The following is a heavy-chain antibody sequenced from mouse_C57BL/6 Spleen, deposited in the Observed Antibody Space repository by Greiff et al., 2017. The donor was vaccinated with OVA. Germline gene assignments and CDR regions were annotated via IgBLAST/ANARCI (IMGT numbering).Heavy chain of an antibody. CDR2: ISDGGSYT. Sequence: EVKLVESGGGLVKPGGSLKLSCAASGFTFSSYAMSWVRQTPEKRLEWVATISDGGSYTYYPDNVKGRFTISRDNAKNNLYLQMSHLKSEDTAMYYCARENDYDWGQGTTLTVSS. J-gene: IGHJ2*01. V-gene: IGHV5-4*01. CDR1: GFTFSSYA. D-gene: IGHD2-4*01. CDR3: ARENDYD.